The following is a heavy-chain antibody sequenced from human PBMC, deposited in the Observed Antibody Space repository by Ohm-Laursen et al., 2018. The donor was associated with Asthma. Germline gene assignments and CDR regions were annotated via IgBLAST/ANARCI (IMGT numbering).Heavy chain of an antibody. CDR1: GDSISSGDHY. CDR2: IYYCGNT. Sequence: TLSLTCAVSGDSISSGDHYWSWIRQHPGKGLEWIGYIYYCGNTYYNPSLKSRVIISVDTSKNQFSLKLTSVTAADTALYYCARATFYYESTGYYYFDHWGQGTLVTVSS. D-gene: IGHD3-22*01. V-gene: IGHV4-31*11. J-gene: IGHJ4*02. CDR3: ARATFYYESTGYYYFDH.